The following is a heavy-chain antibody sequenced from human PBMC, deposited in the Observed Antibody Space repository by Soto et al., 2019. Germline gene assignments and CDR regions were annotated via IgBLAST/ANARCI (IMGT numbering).Heavy chain of an antibody. D-gene: IGHD4-17*01. Sequence: QVQLVESGGGVVQPGRSLRLSCAASGFTFSSYGMHWVRQAPGKGLEWVAVIWYDGSNKYYADSVKGRFTISRDNSKNTLYLQMNSLRAEDTAVYYCARARVYGDYVGGIDYWGQGTLVTVSS. V-gene: IGHV3-33*01. CDR1: GFTFSSYG. CDR3: ARARVYGDYVGGIDY. J-gene: IGHJ4*02. CDR2: IWYDGSNK.